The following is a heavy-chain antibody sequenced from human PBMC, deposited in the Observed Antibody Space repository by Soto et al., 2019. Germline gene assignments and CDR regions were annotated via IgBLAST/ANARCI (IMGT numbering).Heavy chain of an antibody. CDR2: IYYDDGST. D-gene: IGHD6-13*01. CDR1: GFTVSTNY. J-gene: IGHJ6*02. CDR3: ASGQQVILRYYYGLDV. V-gene: IGHV3-53*02. Sequence: VQLVETGGGLIQPGGSLRLSCAVSGFTVSTNYMSWVRQAPGKGLEWVSVIYYDDGSTYYADSVKGRFSISRDSSRNTLYPQMNSLSAEDTAVYYCASGQQVILRYYYGLDVWGQGTTVTVSS.